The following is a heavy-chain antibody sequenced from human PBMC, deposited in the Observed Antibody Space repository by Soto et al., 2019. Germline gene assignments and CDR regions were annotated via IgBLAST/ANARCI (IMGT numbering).Heavy chain of an antibody. CDR2: IDASGRT. J-gene: IGHJ4*02. CDR1: GRALSSGGNY. D-gene: IGHD3-22*01. CDR3: ARVPPLNVDISVYPRDY. V-gene: IGHV4-30-4*01. Sequence: SQILPLTCTVSGRALSSGGNYWILIRQLPGKGLERIGYIDASGRTECNWSLKWRVFISIDTSNKEFSLKLFSVPAADPAVYYFARVPPLNVDISVYPRDYWGQGTLVTVSS.